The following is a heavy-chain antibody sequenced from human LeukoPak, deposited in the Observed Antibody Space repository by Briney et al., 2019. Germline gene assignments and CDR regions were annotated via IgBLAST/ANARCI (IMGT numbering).Heavy chain of an antibody. J-gene: IGHJ4*02. CDR2: ISYDGSNK. CDR1: GIMFSDYG. D-gene: IGHD1-26*01. Sequence: GGSLRLSCGASGIMFSDYGMHWVRQAPGKGLEWVAVISYDGSNKYYADSVKGRFTISRNNSKNALYLQMNSLRAEDTAVYYCAKDSIVGAPMCYWGQGTLVTVSS. CDR3: AKDSIVGAPMCY. V-gene: IGHV3-30*18.